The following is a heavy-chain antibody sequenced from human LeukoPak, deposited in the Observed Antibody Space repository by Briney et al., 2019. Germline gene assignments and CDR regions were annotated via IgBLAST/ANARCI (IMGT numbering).Heavy chain of an antibody. Sequence: PSETLSFNCAVLGVSLSCYYWSWIRQPPGKGLEWIGEINHSGSTNYNPSLKSRVTISVDTSKNQFSLKLSSVTAADTAVYYWARGRKVDSGYVYGVGNWFYPWGRATLVTVSS. J-gene: IGHJ5*02. D-gene: IGHD5-12*01. CDR2: INHSGST. CDR3: ARGRKVDSGYVYGVGNWFYP. V-gene: IGHV4-34*01. CDR1: GVSLSCYY.